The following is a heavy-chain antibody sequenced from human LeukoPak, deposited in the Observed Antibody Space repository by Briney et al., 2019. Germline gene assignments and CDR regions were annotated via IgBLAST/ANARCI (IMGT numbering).Heavy chain of an antibody. J-gene: IGHJ4*02. CDR1: GGSISSYY. Sequence: SETLSLTCTVSGGSISSYYWSWIRQPAGKGLEWIGRIYTSGSTNYNPSLKSRVTMSVDTSKNQFSLKLSSMTAADTAVYYCARDLKPLYYYDSSGYELFDYWGQGTLVTVSS. V-gene: IGHV4-4*07. D-gene: IGHD3-22*01. CDR3: ARDLKPLYYYDSSGYELFDY. CDR2: IYTSGST.